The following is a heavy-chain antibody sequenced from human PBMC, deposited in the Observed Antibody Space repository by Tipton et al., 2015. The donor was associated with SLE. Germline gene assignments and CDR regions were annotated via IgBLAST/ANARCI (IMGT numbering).Heavy chain of an antibody. Sequence: GLVKPSETLSLTCTVSGGSISSYYWSWIRQPPGKGLEWIGYIYYSGSTNYNPSLKSRVTISVDTSKNQFSLKLSSVTAADTAVYYCAREGSSWYYFVYCGQGTLVTVSS. CDR3: AREGSSWYYFVY. J-gene: IGHJ4*02. D-gene: IGHD6-13*01. CDR2: IYYSGST. CDR1: GGSISSYY. V-gene: IGHV4-59*01.